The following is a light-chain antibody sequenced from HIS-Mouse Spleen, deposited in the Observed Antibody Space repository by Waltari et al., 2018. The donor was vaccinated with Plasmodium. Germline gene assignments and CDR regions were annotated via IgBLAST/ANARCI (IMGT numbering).Light chain of an antibody. Sequence: SYELTQPPSVSVSPGETARITCPGDALTKTYASWYQQKSGKAPVLVIYEDSKRPSGIPERFSGSSSGTMATLTISGAQVEDEADYYCYSTDSSGNHRVFGGGTKLTVL. CDR1: ALTKTY. J-gene: IGLJ3*02. CDR2: EDS. V-gene: IGLV3-10*01. CDR3: YSTDSSGNHRV.